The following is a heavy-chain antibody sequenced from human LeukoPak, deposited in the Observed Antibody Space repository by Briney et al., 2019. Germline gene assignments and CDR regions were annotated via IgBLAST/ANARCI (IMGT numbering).Heavy chain of an antibody. D-gene: IGHD4/OR15-4a*01. Sequence: ASVKVSCKASGYTFTDNYIHWVRQAPGQGLEWMGWINPNSGGTNYAQKFQGRVTMTRDASISTAYMELSRLRSDDTAVYYCAREISRDYAFDYWGQGTLVTVSS. CDR2: INPNSGGT. V-gene: IGHV1-2*02. CDR3: AREISRDYAFDY. CDR1: GYTFTDNY. J-gene: IGHJ4*02.